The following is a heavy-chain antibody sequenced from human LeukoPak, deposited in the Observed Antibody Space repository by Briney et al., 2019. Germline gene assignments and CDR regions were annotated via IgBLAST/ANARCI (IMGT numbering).Heavy chain of an antibody. CDR1: GFIFSDST. Sequence: PGGSLRLSCAASGFIFSDSTMHWVRQAFGKGLEWVGRIRSKANSYATTYAASVRGRFTISRNDSKNTAYLQMNSLKTEDTAVYYCTRHVVGATREDYWGQGTLVTVSS. CDR2: IRSKANSYAT. V-gene: IGHV3-73*01. D-gene: IGHD1-26*01. CDR3: TRHVVGATREDY. J-gene: IGHJ4*02.